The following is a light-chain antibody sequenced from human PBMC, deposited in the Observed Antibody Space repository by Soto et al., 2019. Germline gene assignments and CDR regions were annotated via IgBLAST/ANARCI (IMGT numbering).Light chain of an antibody. J-gene: IGKJ1*01. CDR1: QSISTS. CDR3: QHCDSYWT. Sequence: DIQMTQSPSTLSASVGDRVTITCRASQSISTSLAWYHQKRGKAPKVLNYKASVLESGVPSRFSGSGSGTEFTLTISSLQPDDFATYYCQHCDSYWTFGQGTKVEIK. CDR2: KAS. V-gene: IGKV1-5*03.